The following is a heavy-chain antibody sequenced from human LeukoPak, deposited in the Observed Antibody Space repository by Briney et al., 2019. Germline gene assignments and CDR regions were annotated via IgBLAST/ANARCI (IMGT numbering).Heavy chain of an antibody. CDR2: IYYSGST. J-gene: IGHJ5*02. CDR1: GGSISSYY. CDR3: ARSWFDP. V-gene: IGHV4-59*01. Sequence: SETLSLTCTVSGGSISSYYWSWIRQPPGKGLEWIGYIYYSGSTHYNPSLKSRVTLSVDTSKNQFSLKLSSVTAADTAVYYCARSWFDPWGQGTLVTVSS.